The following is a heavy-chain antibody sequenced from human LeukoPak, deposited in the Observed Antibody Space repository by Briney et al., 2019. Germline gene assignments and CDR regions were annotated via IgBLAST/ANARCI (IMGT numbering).Heavy chain of an antibody. D-gene: IGHD3-9*01. Sequence: GGSLRLSCAASGFTFSSYAMSWVRQAPGKGLEWVSAITGSGGNTYYADSVKGRFTIPRDNSKNTVFLQMNSLRAEDTAVYYCAKWGDYDVLTGYYVSDYWGQGTLVTVSS. CDR3: AKWGDYDVLTGYYVSDY. CDR1: GFTFSSYA. V-gene: IGHV3-23*01. J-gene: IGHJ4*02. CDR2: ITGSGGNT.